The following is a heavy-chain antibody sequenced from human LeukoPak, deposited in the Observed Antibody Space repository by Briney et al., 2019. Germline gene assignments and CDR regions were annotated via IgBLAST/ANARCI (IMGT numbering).Heavy chain of an antibody. Sequence: VASVKVSCKASGYTFTSYGISWVRQAPGQGLEWMGWISAYNGNTNYAQKLQGRVTMTTDTSTSTAYMELRSLRSDDTAVYYCARGNVVVIAIPYFDYWGQGTLVTVSS. CDR2: ISAYNGNT. CDR3: ARGNVVVIAIPYFDY. CDR1: GYTFTSYG. V-gene: IGHV1-18*01. D-gene: IGHD2-21*01. J-gene: IGHJ4*02.